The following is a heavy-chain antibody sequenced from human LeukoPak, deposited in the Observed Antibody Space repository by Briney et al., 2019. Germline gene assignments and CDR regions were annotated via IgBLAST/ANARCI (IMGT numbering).Heavy chain of an antibody. D-gene: IGHD6-19*01. CDR2: ISSSSSTI. V-gene: IGHV3-48*01. CDR3: CIAVAGNFDY. J-gene: IGHJ4*02. Sequence: GGSLRLSCAASGFTLSSYSVNWVRQAPGKGLEWVSYISSSSSTIYYADSVKGRFTISRDNAKNSLYLQMNSLRAEDTAVYYCCIAVAGNFDYWGQGTLVTVSS. CDR1: GFTLSSYS.